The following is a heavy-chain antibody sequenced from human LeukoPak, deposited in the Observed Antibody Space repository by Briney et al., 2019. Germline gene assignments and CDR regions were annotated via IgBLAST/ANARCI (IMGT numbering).Heavy chain of an antibody. CDR1: GYTFTGYY. CDR3: ARGRGWDSSSWYFDY. CDR2: INPNSGGT. Sequence: ASVKVSCKASGYTFTGYYMHWVRQAPGQGLEWMGWINPNSGGTNYAQKFQGRVTMTRDTSISTAYMELSRLRSDDTAVYYCARGRGWDSSSWYFDYWGQGTLVTVSS. J-gene: IGHJ4*02. V-gene: IGHV1-2*02. D-gene: IGHD6-13*01.